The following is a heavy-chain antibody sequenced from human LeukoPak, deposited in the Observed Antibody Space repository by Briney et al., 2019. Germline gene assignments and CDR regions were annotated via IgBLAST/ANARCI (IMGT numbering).Heavy chain of an antibody. CDR3: AAGRDIAVAGPGGYFDY. D-gene: IGHD6-19*01. V-gene: IGHV3-11*01. CDR1: GFTFSDYH. CDR2: ISPRGGSM. Sequence: GGSLRLSCAASGFTFSDYHMNWIRQAPGKGLEWVSYISPRGGSMYFADSVKGRFTISRDNAENSLFLQMNSLAADDTAVYYCAAGRDIAVAGPGGYFDYWGQGTLVTASS. J-gene: IGHJ4*02.